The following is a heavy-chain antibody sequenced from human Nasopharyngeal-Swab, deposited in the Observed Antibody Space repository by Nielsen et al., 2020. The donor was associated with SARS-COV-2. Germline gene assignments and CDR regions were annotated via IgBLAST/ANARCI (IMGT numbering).Heavy chain of an antibody. J-gene: IGHJ3*01. Sequence: GGSLRLSCAASGFTFDDYAIHWVRQAPGRGLKWVSGISWDSGNIGYADSVKGRFTISRDNAKNSLYLQVNSLRAEDTALYYCVKDNLLRAFDPWGQGTMVTVSS. CDR3: VKDNLLRAFDP. CDR1: GFTFDDYA. V-gene: IGHV3-9*01. CDR2: ISWDSGNI. D-gene: IGHD2-15*01.